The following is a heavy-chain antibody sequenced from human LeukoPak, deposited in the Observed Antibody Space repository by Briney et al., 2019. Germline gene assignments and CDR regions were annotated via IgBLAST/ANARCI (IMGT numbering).Heavy chain of an antibody. CDR3: ARDRVSWHYFDY. J-gene: IGHJ4*02. V-gene: IGHV4-4*07. CDR1: SGSISPYY. CDR2: ISTSGSS. D-gene: IGHD5/OR15-5a*01. Sequence: PSETLSLTCTVSSGSISPYYWSFIRQPAGKGLEWIGRISTSGSSKYNPSLESRVTMSVDTSKNQFSLKVTSVTAADTAMYYCARDRVSWHYFDYWGQGTLVTVSS.